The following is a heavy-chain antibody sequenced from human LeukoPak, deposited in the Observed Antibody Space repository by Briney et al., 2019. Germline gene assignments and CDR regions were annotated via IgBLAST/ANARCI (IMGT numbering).Heavy chain of an antibody. V-gene: IGHV4-39*01. CDR1: GGSISSSSYY. CDR2: IYYSGST. J-gene: IGHJ4*02. Sequence: PSETLSLTCTVSGGSISSSSYYWGWIRQPPGKGLEWIGSIYYSGSTYYNPSLKGRVTISVDTSKNQFSLKLSSVTAADTAVYYCARRQGGSYWGGFDYWGQGTLVTVSS. D-gene: IGHD1-26*01. CDR3: ARRQGGSYWGGFDY.